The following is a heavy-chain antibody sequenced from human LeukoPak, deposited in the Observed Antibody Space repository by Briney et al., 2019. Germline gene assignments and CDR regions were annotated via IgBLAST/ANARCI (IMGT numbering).Heavy chain of an antibody. J-gene: IGHJ6*03. V-gene: IGHV1-8*01. CDR2: MNPNSGNT. D-gene: IGHD3-3*01. CDR3: ARGARGFWSGYYYYYMDV. Sequence: ASVKVSCKASGYTFTDYDINWVRQATGQGLEWMGWMNPNSGNTGYTQKFQGRVTMTRNTSISTAYMELSSLRSEDTAVYYCARGARGFWSGYYYYYMDVWGKGTTVTVSS. CDR1: GYTFTDYD.